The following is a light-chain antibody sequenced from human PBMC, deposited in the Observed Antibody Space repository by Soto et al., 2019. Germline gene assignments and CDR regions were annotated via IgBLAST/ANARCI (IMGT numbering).Light chain of an antibody. CDR2: AAS. CDR1: QSINMY. Sequence: DIQMTQSPSSLSASVGDRVTITCRASQSINMYLNWYQQKPGKAPKHLIFAASSLQSGVPSRFSGSGSGTDFTLTISSLQPEDFATYYCQQHKSYPRTFGQGTKVDIK. J-gene: IGKJ1*01. V-gene: IGKV1-39*01. CDR3: QQHKSYPRT.